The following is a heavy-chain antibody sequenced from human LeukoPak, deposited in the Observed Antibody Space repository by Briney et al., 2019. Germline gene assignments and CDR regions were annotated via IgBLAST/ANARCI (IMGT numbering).Heavy chain of an antibody. CDR2: ISYDGSNK. CDR3: AKIRDFPWTNGAFDY. V-gene: IGHV3-30*18. D-gene: IGHD2/OR15-2a*01. CDR1: GFTFSSYG. Sequence: GGSLRLSCAASGFTFSSYGMHWVRQAPGKGLEWVAVISYDGSNKYYADSVKGRFTISRDNSKNTLYLQMNSLRAEDTAVYYCAKIRDFPWTNGAFDYWGHGTLVTVSS. J-gene: IGHJ4*01.